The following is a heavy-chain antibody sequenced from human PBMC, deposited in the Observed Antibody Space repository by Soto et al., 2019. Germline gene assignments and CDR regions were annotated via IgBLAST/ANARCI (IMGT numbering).Heavy chain of an antibody. CDR3: ARNNPYYFDPSAPPYYFDY. V-gene: IGHV4-39*01. J-gene: IGHJ4*02. Sequence: PSETLSLTCTVSGGSISSSNYYWGWIRQPPGKGLEWIGSIYYTGSTYYNPSLKSRVTISVDTSKNQFSLKLSSVTAADTAMYYCARNNPYYFDPSAPPYYFDYWVQGTLVTVSS. D-gene: IGHD3-22*01. CDR1: GGSISSSNYY. CDR2: IYYTGST.